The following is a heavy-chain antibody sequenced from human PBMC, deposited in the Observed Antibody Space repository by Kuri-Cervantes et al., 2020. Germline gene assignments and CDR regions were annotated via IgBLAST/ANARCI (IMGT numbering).Heavy chain of an antibody. CDR3: ARAYGDYLDAFDI. CDR2: ISAYNGDT. D-gene: IGHD4-17*01. V-gene: IGHV1-18*01. CDR1: GYTFTSYG. Sequence: ASVKVSCKASGYTFTSYGISWVRQAPGQGLGWMGWISAYNGDTDYAQKLQGRVAMTTDTSTTTAYMELRSLRSDDTAFYYCARAYGDYLDAFDIWGQGTLVTVSS. J-gene: IGHJ3*02.